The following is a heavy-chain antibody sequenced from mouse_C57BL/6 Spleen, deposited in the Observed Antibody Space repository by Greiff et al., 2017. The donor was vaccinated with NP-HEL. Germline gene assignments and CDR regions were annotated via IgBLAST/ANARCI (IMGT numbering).Heavy chain of an antibody. CDR3: ARGGLYYGNAMDY. CDR1: GYTFTSYW. V-gene: IGHV1-69*01. Sequence: VQLQQPGAELVMPGASVKLSCKASGYTFTSYWMHWVKQRPGQGLEWIGELDPSDSYTNYNQKFKGKSTLTVDKSSSTAYMQLSSLTSEDSAVYYCARGGLYYGNAMDYWGQGTSVTVSS. CDR2: LDPSDSYT. D-gene: IGHD1-1*01. J-gene: IGHJ4*01.